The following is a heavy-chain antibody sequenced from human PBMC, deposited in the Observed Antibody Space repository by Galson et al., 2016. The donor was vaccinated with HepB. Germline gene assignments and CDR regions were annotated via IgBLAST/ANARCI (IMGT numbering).Heavy chain of an antibody. V-gene: IGHV4-4*02. CDR2: VHDSGTT. CDR3: ATDLYDSSGYYDGDWFDP. CDR1: GSSITSGNW. J-gene: IGHJ5*02. D-gene: IGHD3-22*01. Sequence: ETLSLTCALSGSSITSGNWWGWVRQPPGKGLEWIGEVHDSGTTNYNPSLKSRATISKDHSKNQLSLILTSVTAEDTAVYYCATDLYDSSGYYDGDWFDPWGQGTLVTVSS.